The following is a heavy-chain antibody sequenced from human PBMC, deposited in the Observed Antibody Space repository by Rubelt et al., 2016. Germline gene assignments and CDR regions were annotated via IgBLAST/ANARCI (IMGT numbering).Heavy chain of an antibody. CDR1: GFTFSSYS. CDR3: ARDSYGSGSVDY. Sequence: EVQLVESGGGLVQPGGSLRLSCAASGFTFSSYSMNWVRQAPGKGLEWVSSISSSSSYIYYADSVKGRFTISRDNAKNTLYLQMNSLRAEDTAVYYCARDSYGSGSVDYWGQGTLVTVSS. V-gene: IGHV3-21*04. CDR2: ISSSSSYI. J-gene: IGHJ4*02. D-gene: IGHD3-10*01.